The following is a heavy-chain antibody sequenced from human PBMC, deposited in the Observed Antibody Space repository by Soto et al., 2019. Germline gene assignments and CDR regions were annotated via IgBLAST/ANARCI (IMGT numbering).Heavy chain of an antibody. D-gene: IGHD3-10*01. CDR3: AKDTRHGSGSSYYYYAMDV. J-gene: IGHJ6*02. CDR1: GYTFTSYA. V-gene: IGHV1-3*01. Sequence: GASVKVSCKASGYTFTSYAMHWVRQAPGQRLEWMGWINAGNGNTKYSQKFQGRVTITRDTSASTAYMELSSLRSEDTAVYYCAKDTRHGSGSSYYYYAMDVWGQGTTVTVSS. CDR2: INAGNGNT.